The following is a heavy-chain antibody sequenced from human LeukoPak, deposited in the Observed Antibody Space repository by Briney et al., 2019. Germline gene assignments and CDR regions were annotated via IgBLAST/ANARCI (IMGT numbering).Heavy chain of an antibody. CDR1: GASISGAGYS. CDR3: ARHAVTTPHFDY. J-gene: IGHJ4*01. D-gene: IGHD4-17*01. Sequence: SQTLSLTCTVSGASISGAGYSWSWIRQPPGKGLEWIGYFYYSGTTYYNPSLKSRLAIPLDTSKNQFSLNLTSVTAADTAVYYCARHAVTTPHFDYWGHGTLVTVFS. V-gene: IGHV4-30-4*07. CDR2: FYYSGTT.